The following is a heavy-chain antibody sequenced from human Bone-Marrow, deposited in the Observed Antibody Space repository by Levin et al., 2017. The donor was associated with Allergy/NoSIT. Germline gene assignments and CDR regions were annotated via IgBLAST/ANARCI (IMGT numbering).Heavy chain of an antibody. D-gene: IGHD1-26*01. CDR2: IGYNAASFAT. CDR3: VRGGAGGWYNS. CDR1: GFAFSGSS. Sequence: GESLKISCAASGFAFSGSSIHWVRQASGKGLEWVGRIGYNAASFATIYTESMKGRFTISRDDSKDTAYLVIHSLKIEDTAVYYCVRGGAGGWYNSWGQGALVTVSS. J-gene: IGHJ4*02. V-gene: IGHV3-73*01.